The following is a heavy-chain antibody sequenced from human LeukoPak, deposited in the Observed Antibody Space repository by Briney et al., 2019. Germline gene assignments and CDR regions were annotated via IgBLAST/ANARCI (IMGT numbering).Heavy chain of an antibody. D-gene: IGHD3-22*01. CDR3: ARAGLTMIELDY. V-gene: IGHV4-39*07. CDR1: GGSISSSSFY. CDR2: ISYSGST. J-gene: IGHJ4*02. Sequence: PSETLSLTCAVSGGSISSSSFYWGWIRQPPGKGLEWIGGISYSGSTYYNPSLKSRLTISLDTSKNQFSLRLNSVAAADTAVYYCARAGLTMIELDYWGQGTLVTVSS.